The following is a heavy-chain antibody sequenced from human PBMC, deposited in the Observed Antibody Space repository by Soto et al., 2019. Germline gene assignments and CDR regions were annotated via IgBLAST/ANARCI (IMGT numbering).Heavy chain of an antibody. D-gene: IGHD5-18*01. CDR1: GFTFRSYG. CDR3: ARGNRYNSGAPDY. J-gene: IGHJ4*02. V-gene: IGHV3-33*01. CDR2: IWYDGRNQ. Sequence: GGSLRLSCAASGFTFRSYGMHWVRQAPGKGLEWVAVIWYDGRNQYYADSVKGRFTISRDNSKNTMYLQMNSLRAEDTAMYYCARGNRYNSGAPDYWGQGTLVTVAS.